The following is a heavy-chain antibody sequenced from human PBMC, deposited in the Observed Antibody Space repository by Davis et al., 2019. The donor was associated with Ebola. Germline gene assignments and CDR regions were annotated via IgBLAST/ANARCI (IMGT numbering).Heavy chain of an antibody. CDR1: GSTFSSYA. D-gene: IGHD1-20*01. J-gene: IGHJ4*02. CDR3: AKLSGSDIY. V-gene: IGHV3-23*01. CDR2: ITGSPDST. Sequence: GGSLRLSCTAPGSTFSSYAMNWVRQAPGKGLEWVSAITGSPDSTYYADSMKGRFTISRDNSKDTLYLQMNSLRAEDTAVYYCAKLSGSDIYWGQGTLVTVSS.